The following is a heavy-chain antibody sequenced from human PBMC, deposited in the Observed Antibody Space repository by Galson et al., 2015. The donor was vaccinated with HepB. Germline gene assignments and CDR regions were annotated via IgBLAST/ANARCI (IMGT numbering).Heavy chain of an antibody. CDR2: INHSGST. CDR1: GGSFSGYY. CDR3: ARTLQPQLGIGY. D-gene: IGHD7-27*01. J-gene: IGHJ4*02. Sequence: SETLSLTCAVYGGSFSGYYWSWIRQPPGKGLEWIGEINHSGSTNYNPSLKSRVTISVDTPKNQFSLKLSSVTAADTAVYYCARTLQPQLGIGYWGQGTLVTVSS. V-gene: IGHV4-34*01.